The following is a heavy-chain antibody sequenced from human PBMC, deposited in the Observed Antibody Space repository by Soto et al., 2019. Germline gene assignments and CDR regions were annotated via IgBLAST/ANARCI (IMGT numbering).Heavy chain of an antibody. D-gene: IGHD3-10*01. Sequence: PGGSLRLSCAASGFTVSSNYMSWVRQAPGKGLEWVSVIYSGGSTYYADSVKGRFTISRDNSKNTLYLQMNSLRAEDTAVYYCASNVLLWFGEFDAFDIWGQGTMVTVSS. CDR3: ASNVLLWFGEFDAFDI. J-gene: IGHJ3*02. CDR1: GFTVSSNY. V-gene: IGHV3-66*01. CDR2: IYSGGST.